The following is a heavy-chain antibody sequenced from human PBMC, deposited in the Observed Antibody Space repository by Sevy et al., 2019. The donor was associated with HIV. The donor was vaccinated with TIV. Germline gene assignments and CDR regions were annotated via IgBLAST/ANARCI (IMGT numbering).Heavy chain of an antibody. CDR1: GLPFSRLG. J-gene: IGHJ6*02. CDR2: ISNDGSDK. Sequence: GGSLRLSCVASGLPFSRLGMHWVRQAPGRGLEWVAIISNDGSDKEYADSVKGRFTISRDNSKDMLYLQMNSLRLEDTAVYYCANSRGTYDGSSWLYYHYAVDVWGQGTTVTVSS. CDR3: ANSRGTYDGSSWLYYHYAVDV. D-gene: IGHD6-13*01. V-gene: IGHV3-30*18.